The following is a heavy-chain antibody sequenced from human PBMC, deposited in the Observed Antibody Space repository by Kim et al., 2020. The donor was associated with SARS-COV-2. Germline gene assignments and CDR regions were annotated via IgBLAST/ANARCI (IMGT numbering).Heavy chain of an antibody. CDR3: ASTYYYGSGSLDY. CDR1: GGSISSYY. V-gene: IGHV4-59*08. Sequence: SETLSLTCTVSGGSISSYYWSWIRQPPGKGLEWIGYIYYSGSTKYNPSLKSRVIISVDTSKNQFSLKLSSMTAADTAVYYCASTYYYGSGSLDYWGQGTL. D-gene: IGHD3-10*01. CDR2: IYYSGST. J-gene: IGHJ4*02.